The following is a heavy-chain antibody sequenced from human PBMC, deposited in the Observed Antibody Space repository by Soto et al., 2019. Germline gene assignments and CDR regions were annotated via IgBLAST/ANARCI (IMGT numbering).Heavy chain of an antibody. CDR2: IYYTGTS. J-gene: IGHJ6*02. V-gene: IGHV4-61*01. CDR1: CGSVSIDTYY. Sequence: QVHLQELGTGLVKPSETLSLTCTVSCGSVSIDTYYWSWNRQSPGKGLEWLGYIYYTGTSNYTHALKSRVTISLDTSENQFSLKLSSVTAADTAVYYCAREPHFSGDKCYYYYDMDVWGQGTSVTVSS. CDR3: AREPHFSGDKCYYYYDMDV. D-gene: IGHD2-15*01.